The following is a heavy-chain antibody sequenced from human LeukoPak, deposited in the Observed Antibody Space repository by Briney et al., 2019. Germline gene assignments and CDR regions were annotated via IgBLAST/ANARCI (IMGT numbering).Heavy chain of an antibody. CDR1: GGTFSSYA. J-gene: IGHJ3*02. CDR3: ARDLGESHAFDI. V-gene: IGHV1-69*05. Sequence: ASVKVSCKASGGTFSSYAISWVRQAPGQGLEWMGGIIPIFGTANYAQKFQGRVTMTTDTSTSTAYMELRSLRSDDTAVYYCARDLGESHAFDIWGQGTMVTVSS. CDR2: IIPIFGTA.